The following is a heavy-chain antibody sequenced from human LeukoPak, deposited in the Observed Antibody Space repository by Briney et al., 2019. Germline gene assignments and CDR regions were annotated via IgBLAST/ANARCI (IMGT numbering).Heavy chain of an antibody. CDR2: IYDDNT. J-gene: IGHJ4*02. Sequence: GGSLRLSCAASGFTVSAYAMAWVRQAPGKGLEWVSTIYDDNTYYADSVEGRFAISTDNSKNTLYLQMNSLRVEDTAVYYFTKEASQSYGRTWGQGTLVTVSS. CDR1: GFTVSAYA. D-gene: IGHD4-23*01. V-gene: IGHV3-23*01. CDR3: TKEASQSYGRT.